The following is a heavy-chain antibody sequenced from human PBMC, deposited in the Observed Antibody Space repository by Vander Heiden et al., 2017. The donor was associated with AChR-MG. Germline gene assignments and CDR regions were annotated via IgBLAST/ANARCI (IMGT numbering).Heavy chain of an antibody. J-gene: IGHJ5*02. CDR3: ARVLGPPPLGVGATHKLGGWFDP. V-gene: IGHV4-59*01. CDR1: GGSISSYY. Sequence: QVQLQESGPGLVKPSETLSLTCTVSGGSISSYYWSWIRQPPGKGLEWIGYIYYSGSTNYNPSLKSRVTISVDTSKNQFSLKLSSVTAADTAVYYCARVLGPPPLGVGATHKLGGWFDPWGQGTLVTVSS. CDR2: IYYSGST. D-gene: IGHD1-26*01.